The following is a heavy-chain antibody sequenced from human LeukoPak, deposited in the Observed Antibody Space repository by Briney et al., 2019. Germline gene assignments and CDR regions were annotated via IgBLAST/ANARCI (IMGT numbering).Heavy chain of an antibody. D-gene: IGHD2-15*01. CDR2: INHRGSS. V-gene: IGHV4-34*01. CDR3: ARGSSFDGYCSAGACDAGYYDS. Sequence: KPSETLSLTCAVYGESFSAYFWNWIRQAPGKPLEYIGEINHRGSSHYNPSLKTRVTLSVVTSKNQFSLKLTSVTAADTAVYFCARGSSFDGYCSAGACDAGYYDSWGQGTPVTVSS. J-gene: IGHJ4*02. CDR1: GESFSAYF.